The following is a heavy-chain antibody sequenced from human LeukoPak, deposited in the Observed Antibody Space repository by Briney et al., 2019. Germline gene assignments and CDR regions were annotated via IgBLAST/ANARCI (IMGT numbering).Heavy chain of an antibody. CDR3: ARALGAFDI. Sequence: SETLSLTCGVSGGSFSFYYWSWIRQPPGKGLEWIGEISQSGSTNYNPSLKSRVNISLDTSENQFSLKLSSVTAADTAVYCCARALGAFDIWGQGTMVTVSS. V-gene: IGHV4-34*01. CDR2: ISQSGST. J-gene: IGHJ3*02. CDR1: GGSFSFYY.